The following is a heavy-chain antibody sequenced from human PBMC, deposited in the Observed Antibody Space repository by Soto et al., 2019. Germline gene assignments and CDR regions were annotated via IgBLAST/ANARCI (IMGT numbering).Heavy chain of an antibody. CDR1: GYTFTSYG. CDR2: ISAYNGNT. Sequence: ASVKVSCKASGYTFTSYGISWVRQAPGQGLEWMGWISAYNGNTNYAQKLQGRVTMTTDTSTSTAYMELRSLRSDDTAVYYCARDRSSSWYARTAFYYYYYGMDVWSQGTTVTVS. V-gene: IGHV1-18*01. J-gene: IGHJ6*02. D-gene: IGHD6-13*01. CDR3: ARDRSSSWYARTAFYYYYYGMDV.